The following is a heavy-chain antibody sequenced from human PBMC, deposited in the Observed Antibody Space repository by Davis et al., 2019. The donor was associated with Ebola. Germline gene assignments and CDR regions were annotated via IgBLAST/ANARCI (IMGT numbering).Heavy chain of an antibody. CDR3: AITSIAAAGTGGDY. V-gene: IGHV3-30*03. J-gene: IGHJ4*02. CDR1: GISFSNYG. D-gene: IGHD6-13*01. Sequence: PGGSLRLSCAASGISFSNYGMFWVRQAPGKVMEWVAVISPDGSDKNYADSGKGRFTISRDNSKNTLDLQMNSLRPEDTAVYYCAITSIAAAGTGGDYWGQGTLVTVSS. CDR2: ISPDGSDK.